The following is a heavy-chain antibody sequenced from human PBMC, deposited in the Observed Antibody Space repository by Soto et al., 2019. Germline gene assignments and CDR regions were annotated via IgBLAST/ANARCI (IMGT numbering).Heavy chain of an antibody. CDR2: ISYDGSNK. CDR1: GFTFSSYA. Sequence: QVQLVESGGGVVQPGRSLRLSCAASGFTFSSYAMHWVRQAPGKGLEWVAVISYDGSNKYYADSVKGRFTISRDNSKNTLYLQMNSLRAEDTAVYYCARDEASYCSGGSCNLFVIDYWGQGTLVTVSS. D-gene: IGHD2-15*01. V-gene: IGHV3-30-3*01. CDR3: ARDEASYCSGGSCNLFVIDY. J-gene: IGHJ4*02.